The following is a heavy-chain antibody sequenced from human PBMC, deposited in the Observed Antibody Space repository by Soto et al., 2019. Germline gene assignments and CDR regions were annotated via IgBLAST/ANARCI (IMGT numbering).Heavy chain of an antibody. CDR3: ARDLAFGRGFVDWFDP. Sequence: PSQTLSLTCAISGDSVSSNSAAWNWIRQSPSRGLEWLGRTYYRSKWYNDYAVSVKSRITINPDTSKNQFSLQLNSVTPEDTAVYYCARDLAFGRGFVDWFDPWGQGTLVTVSS. CDR1: GDSVSSNSAA. J-gene: IGHJ5*02. D-gene: IGHD2-15*01. CDR2: TYYRSKWYN. V-gene: IGHV6-1*01.